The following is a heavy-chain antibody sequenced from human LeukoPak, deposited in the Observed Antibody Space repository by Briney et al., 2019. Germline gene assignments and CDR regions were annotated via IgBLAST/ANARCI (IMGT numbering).Heavy chain of an antibody. J-gene: IGHJ4*02. CDR1: GITFSRYG. CDR3: ARDRSMATRLWTPTDY. CDR2: IRYDGSNK. Sequence: QLGGPLRLSCAASGITFSRYGMHWVRQAPGKGLEWVAFIRYDGSNKYYADSVKGRFTISRDNARNSLYLQMNSLRAEDTAVYYCARDRSMATRLWTPTDYWGQGTLVTVSS. D-gene: IGHD6-6*01. V-gene: IGHV3-30*02.